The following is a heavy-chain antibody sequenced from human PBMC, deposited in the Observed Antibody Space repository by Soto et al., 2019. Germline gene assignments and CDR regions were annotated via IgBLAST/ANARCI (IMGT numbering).Heavy chain of an antibody. CDR1: GYSISSGYY. CDR3: ARLGGYVSVGYYYLWDS. CDR2: INHSGST. D-gene: IGHD3-22*01. V-gene: IGHV4-38-2*01. Sequence: SETLSLTCVVSGYSISSGYYWGWIRPPPGKGLEWIGVINHSGSTYHNLSLKGRVTMSVDASRNQFSLKLTSMTAADTAVYYCARLGGYVSVGYYYLWDSWGQGTLVTVSS. J-gene: IGHJ4*02.